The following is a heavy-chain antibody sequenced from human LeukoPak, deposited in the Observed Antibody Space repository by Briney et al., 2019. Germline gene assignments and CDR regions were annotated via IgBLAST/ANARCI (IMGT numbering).Heavy chain of an antibody. CDR1: GFTFDTYS. V-gene: IGHV3-48*01. D-gene: IGHD2-21*01. CDR3: ARDDCAGDCYAFDH. J-gene: IGHJ4*02. CDR2: ISKSSSTI. Sequence: GGSLRLSCAASGFTFDTYSMIWVRQAPGKGLEWVSYISKSSSTIYYADSVKVRFTISRDNARNTLYLEMNSLRAEDTAVYFCARDDCAGDCYAFDHWGQGTLVTVSS.